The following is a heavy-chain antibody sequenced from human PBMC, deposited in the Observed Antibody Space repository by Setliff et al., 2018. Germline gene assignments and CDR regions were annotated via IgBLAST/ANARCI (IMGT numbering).Heavy chain of an antibody. Sequence: GGSLRLSCTASGFTFSNAWMSWVRQAPGKGLEWVGRIKRITDSGTTESAASVKGRFTISRDDSKSIAYLQMNSLKTEDTALYYCTRQTYYYDSSGYRAHAFDIWGQGTMVTVSS. CDR1: GFTFSNAW. CDR2: IKRITDSGTT. V-gene: IGHV3-15*01. D-gene: IGHD3-22*01. J-gene: IGHJ3*02. CDR3: TRQTYYYDSSGYRAHAFDI.